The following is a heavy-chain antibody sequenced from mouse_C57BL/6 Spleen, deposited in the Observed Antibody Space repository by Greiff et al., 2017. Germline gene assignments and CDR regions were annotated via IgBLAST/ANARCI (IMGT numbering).Heavy chain of an antibody. J-gene: IGHJ4*01. Sequence: QVQLQQPGTELVKPGASVKLSCKASGYTFTSYWMHWVKQRPGQGLEWIGNINPSNGGTNYNEKFKSKATLTVDKSSSTAYMQLSSLTSEDSAVYYCAREDYYYGSSYGGMDYWGQGTSVTVAS. CDR2: INPSNGGT. CDR3: AREDYYYGSSYGGMDY. V-gene: IGHV1-53*01. D-gene: IGHD1-1*01. CDR1: GYTFTSYW.